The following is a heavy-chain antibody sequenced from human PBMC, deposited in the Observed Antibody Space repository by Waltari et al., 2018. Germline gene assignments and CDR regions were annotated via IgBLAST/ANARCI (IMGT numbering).Heavy chain of an antibody. Sequence: DSVKGRFTISRDNSKNTLYLQMNSLRAEDTAVYYCAKGAMNFDYWGQGTLVTVSS. V-gene: IGHV3-23*01. D-gene: IGHD1-26*01. J-gene: IGHJ4*02. CDR3: AKGAMNFDY.